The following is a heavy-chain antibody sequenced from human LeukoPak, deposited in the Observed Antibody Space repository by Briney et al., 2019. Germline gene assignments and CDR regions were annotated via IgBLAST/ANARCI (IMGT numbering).Heavy chain of an antibody. J-gene: IGHJ4*02. D-gene: IGHD6-19*01. CDR2: IHPSDGDT. CDR1: GYSFTSCL. CDR3: ARDLHGGWTWDY. V-gene: IGHV1-46*01. Sequence: ASVKVSCKASGYSFTSCLMHWVRRAPGQGFEWMGKIHPSDGDTRYAQRFRGRVTMTRDTSTATVYMELSGLRSEDTAVYYCARDLHGGWTWDYWGQGTLLTVSS.